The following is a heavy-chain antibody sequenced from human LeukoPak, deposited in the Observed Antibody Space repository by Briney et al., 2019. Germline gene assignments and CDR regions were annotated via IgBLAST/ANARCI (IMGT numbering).Heavy chain of an antibody. D-gene: IGHD3-10*01. CDR2: LSYDGSNK. CDR3: AKDTIYYYDSGSYVPFDY. J-gene: IGHJ4*02. CDR1: GSTFSSFG. V-gene: IGHV3-30*18. Sequence: GGSLRLSCAASGSTFSSFGMHWVRQAPGKGLEWVAVLSYDGSNKYYADSAKGRFTISRDNSKNTLYLQMNSLRAEDTAVYYCAKDTIYYYDSGSYVPFDYWGQGTLVTVSS.